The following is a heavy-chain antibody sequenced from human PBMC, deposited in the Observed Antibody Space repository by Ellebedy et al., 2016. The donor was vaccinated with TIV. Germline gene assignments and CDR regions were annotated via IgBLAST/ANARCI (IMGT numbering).Heavy chain of an antibody. CDR1: GGSITYYY. CDR2: IYSSGTT. CDR3: ARIVGRGGWRLNTFDI. V-gene: IGHV4-59*08. Sequence: MPSETLSLTCSVSGGSITYYYWSWIRQSPGKGLEWIGYIYSSGTTNYNPSLKSRVTMSIDTSKNQISLKLNSVTAADTAVYFCARIVGRGGWRLNTFDIWGQGTTVTVSS. D-gene: IGHD2-21*01. J-gene: IGHJ3*02.